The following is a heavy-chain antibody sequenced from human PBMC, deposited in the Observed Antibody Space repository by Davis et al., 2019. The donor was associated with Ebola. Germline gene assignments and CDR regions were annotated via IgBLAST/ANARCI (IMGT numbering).Heavy chain of an antibody. V-gene: IGHV4-59*04. CDR3: ARGSLIGVATFDY. D-gene: IGHD5-12*01. CDR2: ISHIGLT. Sequence: PSETLSLTCTVSGGSISSYYFSWIRQPPGKGLEWIGNISHIGLTSYNPSLKNRVTIPMDTSKNQFSLNLISVTAADTAVYYCARGSLIGVATFDYWGQGTLVTVSS. J-gene: IGHJ4*02. CDR1: GGSISSYY.